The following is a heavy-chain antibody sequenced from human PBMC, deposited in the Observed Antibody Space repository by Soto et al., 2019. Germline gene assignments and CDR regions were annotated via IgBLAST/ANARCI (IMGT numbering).Heavy chain of an antibody. Sequence: QVQLVESGGGVVQPGTSLRVSCVGSGFTFRSYVIHWVRQAPGKGLKWVALTSYDGSDKYYGDSVRGRFTISRDNSSNNVGLRIDSLRLEDAALFYCARWGTAGGLDVWGQGTVVSVSS. CDR1: GFTFRSYV. D-gene: IGHD3-16*01. J-gene: IGHJ1*01. V-gene: IGHV3-30*19. CDR3: ARWGTAGGLDV. CDR2: TSYDGSDK.